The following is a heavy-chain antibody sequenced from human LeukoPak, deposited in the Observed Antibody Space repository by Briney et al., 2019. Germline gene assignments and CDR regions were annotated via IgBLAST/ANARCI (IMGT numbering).Heavy chain of an antibody. CDR1: GGSISSYY. V-gene: IGHV4-59*01. J-gene: IGHJ4*02. Sequence: SETLSLTCTVSGGSISSYYWSWIRQPPGKGLEWIGYIYYSGSTNYNPSLKSRDTISVDTSKNQFSLKLSSVTATDTAVYYCARGDGSGWPLDYWGQGTLVTVSS. CDR2: IYYSGST. D-gene: IGHD6-19*01. CDR3: ARGDGSGWPLDY.